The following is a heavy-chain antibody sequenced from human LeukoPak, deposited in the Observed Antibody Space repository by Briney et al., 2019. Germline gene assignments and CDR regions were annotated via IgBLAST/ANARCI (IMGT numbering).Heavy chain of an antibody. Sequence: SETLSLTCNVSGGSISSYYWSWIRQPPGKGLEWIGYIYYRGYTKYNPSLKSRVAMSVDTSKNQFSLKLNSVTAADTAVYYCARATIEDTWYVGSTGVWGQGTTVTVSS. V-gene: IGHV4-59*08. J-gene: IGHJ6*02. D-gene: IGHD6-13*01. CDR2: IYYRGYT. CDR1: GGSISSYY. CDR3: ARATIEDTWYVGSTGV.